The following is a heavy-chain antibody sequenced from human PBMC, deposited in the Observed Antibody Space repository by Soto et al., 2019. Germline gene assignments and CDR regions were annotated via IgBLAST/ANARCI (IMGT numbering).Heavy chain of an antibody. D-gene: IGHD6-13*01. V-gene: IGHV3-23*01. Sequence: GGALRLSCAASEFTFSNYAMSWVRQAPGKGLKWVSSISDNGGTTYYADSVKGRFTISRDNSKNTLYLQMNSLRAEDTAVYYCAKDPQPLIVYFDYWGQGTRVTVSS. CDR2: ISDNGGTT. CDR1: EFTFSNYA. J-gene: IGHJ4*02. CDR3: AKDPQPLIVYFDY.